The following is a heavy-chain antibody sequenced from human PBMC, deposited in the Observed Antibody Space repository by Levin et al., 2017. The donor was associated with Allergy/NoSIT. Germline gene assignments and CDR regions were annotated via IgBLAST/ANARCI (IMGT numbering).Heavy chain of an antibody. Sequence: ASVKVSCKASGYTFTAYYIYWVRQAPGQGLEWMGWIHPNSGGTKYAQKFQGRVTMTRDTSINTVYLEVSGLKSNDTAVYYCARDRAVASHYYHYYYGMDVWGQGTTVTVSS. D-gene: IGHD4-11*01. CDR3: ARDRAVASHYYHYYYGMDV. J-gene: IGHJ6*02. CDR2: IHPNSGGT. CDR1: GYTFTAYY. V-gene: IGHV1-2*02.